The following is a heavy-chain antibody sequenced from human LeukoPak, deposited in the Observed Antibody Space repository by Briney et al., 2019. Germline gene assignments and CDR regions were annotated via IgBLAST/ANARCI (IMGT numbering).Heavy chain of an antibody. Sequence: KASETLSLTCTVSGGSISDYYWTWIRQPAGKGLEWIGHMYASGNTDYNPSLKSRVTMSVDTSKNQFSLKLTSITSADTAVYYCATIYYDVLTTYYDYFNYWGQGTLVTVSS. V-gene: IGHV4-4*07. CDR3: ATIYYDVLTTYYDYFNY. J-gene: IGHJ4*02. CDR2: MYASGNT. CDR1: GGSISDYY. D-gene: IGHD3-9*01.